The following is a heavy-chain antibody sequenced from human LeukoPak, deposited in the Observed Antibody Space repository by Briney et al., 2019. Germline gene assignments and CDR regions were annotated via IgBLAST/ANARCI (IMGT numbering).Heavy chain of an antibody. CDR2: ISSTSSTI. CDR3: AREWSMEVTTYPNPFDY. Sequence: PGGSLRLSCAASGFTFSSYSMNWVRQAPGKGLEWVSYISSTSSTIYYADSVKGRFTISRDNAKNSLYLQMNSLRAEDTAVYYCAREWSMEVTTYPNPFDYWGQGTLVTVSS. D-gene: IGHD4-17*01. J-gene: IGHJ4*02. V-gene: IGHV3-48*04. CDR1: GFTFSSYS.